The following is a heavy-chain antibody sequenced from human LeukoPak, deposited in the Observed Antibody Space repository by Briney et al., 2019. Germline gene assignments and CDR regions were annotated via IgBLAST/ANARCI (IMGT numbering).Heavy chain of an antibody. CDR2: ISPTSAYI. V-gene: IGHV3-21*01. CDR1: GFTLSGHS. D-gene: IGHD3-22*01. CDR3: ARAIYYYERTSYFSDAFDV. J-gene: IGHJ3*01. Sequence: GGSLRLSCAATGFTLSGHSMNWVRQAPGKGLDWVSSISPTSAYIYYQDSVKGRFTISRDDAKNSLYLEMDSLRAEDTAVYYCARAIYYYERTSYFSDAFDVWGQGTMVTVSS.